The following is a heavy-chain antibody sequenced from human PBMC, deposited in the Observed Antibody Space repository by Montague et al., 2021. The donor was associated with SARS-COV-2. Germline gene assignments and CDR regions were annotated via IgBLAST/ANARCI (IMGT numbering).Heavy chain of an antibody. Sequence: SETLFLTCTVSGGSISSYHHYWGWIRQPPGKGLEWIGAMYYSGSTWLNPSLKSRVTISVDTSKNQLSLNLRSVTAADTAVYYCARDPWRITIFGVVTRYGMDVWGQGTTVTVSS. V-gene: IGHV4-39*07. CDR3: ARDPWRITIFGVVTRYGMDV. J-gene: IGHJ6*02. CDR2: MYYSGST. D-gene: IGHD3-3*01. CDR1: GGSISSYHHY.